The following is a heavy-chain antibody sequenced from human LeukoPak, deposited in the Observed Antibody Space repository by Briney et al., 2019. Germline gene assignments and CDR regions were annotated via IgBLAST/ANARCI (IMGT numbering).Heavy chain of an antibody. D-gene: IGHD3-22*01. Sequence: PGGSLRLSCAASGFTVSSNYMSWVRQAPGKGLEWVSVIYSGGSTYYADSVKGRFTISRDNSKNTLYLQMNSLRAEDTAVYYCAREAPIGSGYYDYWGQGTLVTVSS. J-gene: IGHJ4*02. CDR1: GFTVSSNY. V-gene: IGHV3-66*01. CDR2: IYSGGST. CDR3: AREAPIGSGYYDY.